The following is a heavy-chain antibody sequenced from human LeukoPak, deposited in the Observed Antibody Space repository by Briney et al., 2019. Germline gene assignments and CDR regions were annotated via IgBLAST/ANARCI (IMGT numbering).Heavy chain of an antibody. D-gene: IGHD1-26*01. CDR1: GYTFTSYD. V-gene: IGHV1-24*01. CDR2: FDPEDGET. Sequence: ASVKVSCKASGYTFTSYDINWVRQAPGKGLEWMGGFDPEDGETIYAQKFQGRVTMTEAPSTATAYMELSSLRSEDTAVYYCATGYGSLGYWGQGTLVTVSS. CDR3: ATGYGSLGY. J-gene: IGHJ4*02.